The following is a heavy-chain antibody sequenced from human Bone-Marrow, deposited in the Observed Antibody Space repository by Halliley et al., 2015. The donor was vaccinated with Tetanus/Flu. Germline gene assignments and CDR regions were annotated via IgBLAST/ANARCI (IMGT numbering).Heavy chain of an antibody. CDR2: TGSKT. J-gene: IGHJ4*02. CDR3: TATRTSFYSESGGYQPTFFDY. V-gene: IGHV3-23*01. D-gene: IGHD3-22*01. Sequence: TGSKTIYADSVKGRFTISRDNSKSTLYLQMNRLRAEDTAVYYCTATRTSFYSESGGYQPTFFDYWGQGTRVTVSS.